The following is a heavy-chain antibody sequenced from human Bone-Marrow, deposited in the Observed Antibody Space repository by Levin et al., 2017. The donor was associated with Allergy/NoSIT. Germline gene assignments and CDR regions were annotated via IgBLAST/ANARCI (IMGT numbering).Heavy chain of an antibody. CDR2: LYYSGNT. J-gene: IGHJ4*02. V-gene: IGHV4-39*02. Sequence: SETLSLTCTVSGGPISTSSYYYGWIRQPPGKGLEWLGSLYYSGNTYYNPSLKSRVTISVDTSNNQFSLILTSLTAADTAIYYCASDSGSGSYYGVGDVWGQGSLVTVSS. CDR3: ASDSGSGSYYGVGDV. D-gene: IGHD3-10*01. CDR1: GGPISTSSYY.